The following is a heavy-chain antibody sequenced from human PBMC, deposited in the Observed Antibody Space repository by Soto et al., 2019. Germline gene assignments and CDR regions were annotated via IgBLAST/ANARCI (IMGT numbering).Heavy chain of an antibody. D-gene: IGHD2-2*01. Sequence: ASVKVSCKASGGTFSSYAISWVLQAPGQGLEWMGGIIPIFGTANYAQKFQGRVTITADKSTSTAYMELSSLRSEDTAVYYCARDCSSTSCRNWFDPWGQGTLVTVSS. V-gene: IGHV1-69*06. CDR1: GGTFSSYA. CDR2: IIPIFGTA. J-gene: IGHJ5*02. CDR3: ARDCSSTSCRNWFDP.